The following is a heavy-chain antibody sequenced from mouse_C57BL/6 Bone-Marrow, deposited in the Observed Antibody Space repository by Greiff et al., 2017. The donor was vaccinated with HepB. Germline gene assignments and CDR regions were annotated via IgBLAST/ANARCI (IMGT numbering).Heavy chain of an antibody. CDR1: GYTFTDYY. Sequence: EVQLQQSGPVLVKPGASVKMSCKASGYTFTDYYMNWVKQSHGKSLEWIGVINPYNGGTSYNQKFKGKATLTVDKSSSTAYMELNSLTSEESAVYYCARGTVITTVVFDYWGQGTTLTVSS. D-gene: IGHD1-1*01. CDR2: INPYNGGT. J-gene: IGHJ2*01. V-gene: IGHV1-19*01. CDR3: ARGTVITTVVFDY.